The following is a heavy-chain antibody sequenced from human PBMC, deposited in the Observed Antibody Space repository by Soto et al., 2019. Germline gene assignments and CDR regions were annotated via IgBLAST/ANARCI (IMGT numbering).Heavy chain of an antibody. Sequence: SETLSLTCTVSGGSIGSYHWSWARQPPGKGLEWIASVYYTGTTNYNPSLGSRVTISIDAPENQISLKLTSVTAAGTAFYYCARDTVLTGMFDLWGQGTLVTVSS. CDR1: GGSIGSYH. J-gene: IGHJ5*02. CDR2: VYYTGTT. D-gene: IGHD4-17*01. CDR3: ARDTVLTGMFDL. V-gene: IGHV4-59*01.